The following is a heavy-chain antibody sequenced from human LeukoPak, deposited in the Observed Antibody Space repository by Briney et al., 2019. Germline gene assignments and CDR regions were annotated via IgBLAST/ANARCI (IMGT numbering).Heavy chain of an antibody. J-gene: IGHJ4*02. V-gene: IGHV5-51*01. CDR1: GYNFPKYW. CDR2: IYPGDSDT. CDR3: ARHDRSGRYPCYFDS. Sequence: GESLKISCKGSGYNFPKYWIGWVRQMPEKGLEWMGIIYPGDSDTRYSPSFQGQVSISADKSTSTTYLQWSSLKASDTAMYFCARHDRSGRYPCYFDSWGQGTLVTVSS. D-gene: IGHD1-26*01.